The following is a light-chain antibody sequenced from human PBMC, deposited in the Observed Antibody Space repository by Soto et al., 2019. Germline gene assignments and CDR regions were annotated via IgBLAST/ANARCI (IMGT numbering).Light chain of an antibody. CDR2: DVS. V-gene: IGLV2-14*03. Sequence: QSALTQPASVSGSPGQSITISCTGTSSDVGGYNYVSWYQHHPGKAPKLMIFDVSNRPSGVSNRFSGSKSGNTASLTISGLQPEDEADDYCSSYTTSNTRQIVFGTGTKVT. J-gene: IGLJ1*01. CDR1: SSDVGGYNY. CDR3: SSYTTSNTRQIV.